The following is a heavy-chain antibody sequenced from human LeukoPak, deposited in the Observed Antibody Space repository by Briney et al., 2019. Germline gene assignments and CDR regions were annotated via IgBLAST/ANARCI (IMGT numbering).Heavy chain of an antibody. CDR1: GYSISSGYY. D-gene: IGHD1-26*01. CDR2: IYHSGST. Sequence: PSETLSLTCTVSGYSISSGYYWGWIRQPPGKGLEWIGSIYHSGSTYYNPSLKSRVTISVDTSKNQFSLILSSVTAADTAVYYCARHRWELNAFDIWGQGTMVTVSS. V-gene: IGHV4-38-2*02. CDR3: ARHRWELNAFDI. J-gene: IGHJ3*02.